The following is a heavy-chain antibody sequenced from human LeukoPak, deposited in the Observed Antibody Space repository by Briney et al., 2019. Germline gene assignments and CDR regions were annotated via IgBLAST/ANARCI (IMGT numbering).Heavy chain of an antibody. CDR3: ARWGRPNFDY. CDR2: ISDSGST. J-gene: IGHJ4*02. V-gene: IGHV4-59*01. D-gene: IGHD7-27*01. Sequence: PSETLSLTCTVSGGSIRGYSWSWLRQPPGKGLEWLGYISDSGSTSYNPSLKTRIIISLDTSKNLFSLKLSSATAADTAVYYCARWGRPNFDYWGQGTLVTVSS. CDR1: GGSIRGYS.